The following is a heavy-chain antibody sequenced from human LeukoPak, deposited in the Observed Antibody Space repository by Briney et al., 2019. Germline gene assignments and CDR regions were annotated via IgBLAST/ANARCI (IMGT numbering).Heavy chain of an antibody. Sequence: GGSLRLSCAASGFTFSSFAMSWVRQAPGKGLEWISYISSSSSTIYYADSVKGRFTISRDNAKKSLYMQMNSLRAEDTAVYYCVRVGGAFDLWGQGTRVSVSS. V-gene: IGHV3-48*01. J-gene: IGHJ3*01. CDR3: VRVGGAFDL. D-gene: IGHD3-16*01. CDR1: GFTFSSFA. CDR2: ISSSSSTI.